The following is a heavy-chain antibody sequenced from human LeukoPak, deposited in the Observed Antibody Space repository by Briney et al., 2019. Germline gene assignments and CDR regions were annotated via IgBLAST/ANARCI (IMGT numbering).Heavy chain of an antibody. CDR3: AKLVIDSGKPEDF. Sequence: GASVKVPCKASGYTLTNYGISWVRQAPGQGLEWMGWISAYNGNTNYAQKFQGRITMTTETSTSTAYMELRSLRSDDTAVYYCAKLVIDSGKPEDFWGQGTLVTVSS. CDR1: GYTLTNYG. D-gene: IGHD1-26*01. V-gene: IGHV1-18*01. CDR2: ISAYNGNT. J-gene: IGHJ4*02.